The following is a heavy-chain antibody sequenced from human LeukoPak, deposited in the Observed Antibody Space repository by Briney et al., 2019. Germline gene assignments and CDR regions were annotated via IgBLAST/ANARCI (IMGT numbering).Heavy chain of an antibody. Sequence: GGCLRLSCAASGFTFSSYGMHWVRQAPGKGLVWVSRINSDGSNTNYADSVKGRFTISRDNAKNTLYLQMDSLRAEDTAVYYCGRDHYGYNSIDYWGQGTPVTVSS. V-gene: IGHV3-74*01. CDR2: INSDGSNT. D-gene: IGHD5-24*01. CDR3: GRDHYGYNSIDY. J-gene: IGHJ4*02. CDR1: GFTFSSYG.